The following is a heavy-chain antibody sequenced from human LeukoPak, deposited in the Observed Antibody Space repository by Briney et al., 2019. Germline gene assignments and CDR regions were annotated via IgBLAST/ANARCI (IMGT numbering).Heavy chain of an antibody. D-gene: IGHD3-22*01. CDR1: GFTFSSYA. Sequence: PGGSLRLSCAASGFTFSSYAMSWVRQAQGNGLEWVSTISGSGGSTYYADSVKGRFTISRDNSKNTLYLQMNSLRAEDTAVYYCAKVWIVSPDYWGQGTLVTVSS. CDR2: ISGSGGST. V-gene: IGHV3-23*01. CDR3: AKVWIVSPDY. J-gene: IGHJ4*02.